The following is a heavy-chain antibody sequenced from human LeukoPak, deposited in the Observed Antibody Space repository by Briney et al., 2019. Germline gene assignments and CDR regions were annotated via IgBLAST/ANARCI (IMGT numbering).Heavy chain of an antibody. D-gene: IGHD3-10*01. V-gene: IGHV1-24*01. CDR3: ATAYYGSGSLESAFDY. Sequence: ASVKVSRKVSGYTLTGLSMHWVRQAPGKGLEWMGGFDPEDGETIYAQKFQGRVTMTEDTSTDTAYMELSSLRSEDTAVYYCATAYYGSGSLESAFDYWGQGTLVTVSS. CDR2: FDPEDGET. CDR1: GYTLTGLS. J-gene: IGHJ4*02.